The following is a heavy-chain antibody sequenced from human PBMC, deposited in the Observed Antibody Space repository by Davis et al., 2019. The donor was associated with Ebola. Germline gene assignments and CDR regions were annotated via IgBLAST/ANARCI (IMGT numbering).Heavy chain of an antibody. D-gene: IGHD3-16*01. CDR3: ARDGPLFALGDYYYGMDV. J-gene: IGHJ6*02. V-gene: IGHV3-30-3*01. CDR2: ISYDGSNK. CDR1: GFTFSRYP. Sequence: SLNISCAASGFTFSRYPMHWVRQAPGKGLEWVALISYDGSNKYYADSVKGRFTISRDNSKNTLYLQMNSLRAEDTAVYYCARDGPLFALGDYYYGMDVWGQGTTVTVSS.